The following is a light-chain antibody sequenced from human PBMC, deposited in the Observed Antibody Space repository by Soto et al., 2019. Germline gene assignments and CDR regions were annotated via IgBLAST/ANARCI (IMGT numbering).Light chain of an antibody. CDR2: DAS. J-gene: IGKJ5*01. V-gene: IGKV3-11*01. CDR1: RTVHSN. Sequence: EIVITQSPATVSVSPGDRVTLSCRASRTVHSNVAWYQQKPGQAPRLLIYDASNRATGIPARVSGSGSGTDFTLTISSLEPEDFAVYYCQQRSNWPKITFCQGTRLEIK. CDR3: QQRSNWPKIT.